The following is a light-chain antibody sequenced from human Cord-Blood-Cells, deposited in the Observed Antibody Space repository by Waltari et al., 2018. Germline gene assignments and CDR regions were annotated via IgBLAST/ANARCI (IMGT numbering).Light chain of an antibody. CDR1: SSNIGSNT. J-gene: IGLJ2*01. Sequence: QSVLTQPPSASGTPGQRVTISCSGSSSNIGSNTVNWYTQPPGTAPKLLIYSNNQRPSGVPDRFSGSKSGTSASLAISGLQSEDEADYYCAAWDDSLNGVVFGGGTKLTVL. V-gene: IGLV1-44*01. CDR2: SNN. CDR3: AAWDDSLNGVV.